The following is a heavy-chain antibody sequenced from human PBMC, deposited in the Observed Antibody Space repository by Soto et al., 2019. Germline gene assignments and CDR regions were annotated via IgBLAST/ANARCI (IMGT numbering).Heavy chain of an antibody. J-gene: IGHJ6*02. CDR3: ARNESSNIYGMDV. V-gene: IGHV3-21*01. Sequence: XESLRLSCAASGFTFSSYSMNWVRQAPGKGLEWVSSISSSSFSINYADSVKGRFSISRDNAQNSLHLQMNNLRAEDTAVYYCARNESSNIYGMDVWGQGTTVTVSS. CDR1: GFTFSSYS. D-gene: IGHD6-6*01. CDR2: ISSSSFSI.